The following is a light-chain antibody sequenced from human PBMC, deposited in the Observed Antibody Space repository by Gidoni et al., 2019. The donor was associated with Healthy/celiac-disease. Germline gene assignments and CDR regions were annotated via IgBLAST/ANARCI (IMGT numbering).Light chain of an antibody. CDR2: DAS. Sequence: AIQLNQAPSSLSASVGDRVTITCRASQGLSSALAWYQQKPGKAPKLLIYDASSLERGVPSRFSGSGSGTDFTLTISSLQPEAFAPYYCQQFTSYPLTFGGGTKVEIK. J-gene: IGKJ4*01. V-gene: IGKV1-13*02. CDR1: QGLSSA. CDR3: QQFTSYPLT.